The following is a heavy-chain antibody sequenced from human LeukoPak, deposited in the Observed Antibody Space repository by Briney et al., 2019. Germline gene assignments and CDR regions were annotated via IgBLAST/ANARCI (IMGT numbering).Heavy chain of an antibody. CDR1: GGSISTYY. Sequence: SETLSLTCTVSGGSISTYYWTWIWQPPGKGLEWIGYIYTSGSTNYNPSLRSRVTMSLDTSKNQFSLELSSVTAADTAVYYCARRVAVNPRYYFDYWGPGTLVTVSS. V-gene: IGHV4-4*09. J-gene: IGHJ4*02. CDR2: IYTSGST. CDR3: ARRVAVNPRYYFDY. D-gene: IGHD6-19*01.